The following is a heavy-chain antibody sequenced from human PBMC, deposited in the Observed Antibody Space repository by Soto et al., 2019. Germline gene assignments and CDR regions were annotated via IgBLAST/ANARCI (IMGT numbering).Heavy chain of an antibody. CDR1: GYTFTSYD. Sequence: GASVKVSCKASGYTFTSYDINWVRQATGQGLEWMGWMNPNSGNTGYAQKFQGRVTMTRNTSISTAYMELSSLRSEDTAVYYCARRVNFDPATVTTPFDYWGQGTLVTVSS. V-gene: IGHV1-8*01. D-gene: IGHD4-17*01. CDR3: ARRVNFDPATVTTPFDY. CDR2: MNPNSGNT. J-gene: IGHJ4*02.